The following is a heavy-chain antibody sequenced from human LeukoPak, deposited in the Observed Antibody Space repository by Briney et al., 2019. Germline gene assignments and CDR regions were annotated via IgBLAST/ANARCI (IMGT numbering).Heavy chain of an antibody. CDR1: GFTVSSNS. J-gene: IGHJ5*02. CDR2: IYSDNT. CDR3: ARDNSAAAGTYWFDP. V-gene: IGHV3-66*03. D-gene: IGHD6-13*01. Sequence: PGGSLRLSCTVPGFTVSSNSMSWVRQAPGKGLEWVSFIYSDNTHYSHSVKGRFTISRDNSKNTLYLQMNSLRAEDTAVYYCARDNSAAAGTYWFDPWGQGTLVTVSS.